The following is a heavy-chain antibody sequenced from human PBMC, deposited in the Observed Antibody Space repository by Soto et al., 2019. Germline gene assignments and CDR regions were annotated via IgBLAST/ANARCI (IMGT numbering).Heavy chain of an antibody. Sequence: XGSLRLSFAASGFALSNYSMHWVRQAPGKGLEWVSSISTSIDATYYADSVKGRFTISRDDSKNTLYLQMNSLRAEDSAVYYCAKDRTVAARNFDDWGQGTQVTVSS. V-gene: IGHV3-23*01. CDR1: GFALSNYS. CDR2: ISTSIDAT. CDR3: AKDRTVAARNFDD. J-gene: IGHJ4*02. D-gene: IGHD6-6*01.